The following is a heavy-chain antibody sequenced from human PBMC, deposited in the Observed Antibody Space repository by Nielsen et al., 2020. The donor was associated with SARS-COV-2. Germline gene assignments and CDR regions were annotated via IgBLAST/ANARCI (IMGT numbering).Heavy chain of an antibody. Sequence: WVRQAPGQGLEWTGRINPNSAGTNYAQTFKGRVTLTTDTSISTAYMDLSWLRSDDTAVYYCARDEYNYGYNWFDTWGQGTLVTVSS. D-gene: IGHD5-18*01. V-gene: IGHV1-2*06. CDR2: INPNSAGT. J-gene: IGHJ5*02. CDR3: ARDEYNYGYNWFDT.